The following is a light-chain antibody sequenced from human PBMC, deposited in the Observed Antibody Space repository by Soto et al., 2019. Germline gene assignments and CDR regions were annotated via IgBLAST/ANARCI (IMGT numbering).Light chain of an antibody. CDR1: QSVFQSFHRKNL. V-gene: IGKV4-1*01. CDR2: WAS. J-gene: IGKJ2*01. CDR3: HQDYSSPHT. Sequence: IVMTQSPDSLAVYLGERATINCRSSQSVFQSFHRKNLIAWYQQKPGQHPKLLFYWASARESGVPDRFSVSESGTDFTLTINSLQAEDVAVYYCHQDYSSPHTFGGGNKLEIK.